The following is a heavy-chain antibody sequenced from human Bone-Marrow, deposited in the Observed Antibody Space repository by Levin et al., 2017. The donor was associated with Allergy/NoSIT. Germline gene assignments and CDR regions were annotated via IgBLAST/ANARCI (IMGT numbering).Heavy chain of an antibody. CDR2: IWDDGRNK. CDR3: ARDPDPSDYDEDTLGKDYFDP. J-gene: IGHJ5*02. V-gene: IGHV3-33*01. Sequence: GGSLRLSCAASGFSFSRYGMHWIRQTPGKGLEWVALIWDDGRNKYYADSVKGRFVISRDNSKNMLYLQMNSLRVEDTAMYYCARDPDPSDYDEDTLGKDYFDPWGQGTPVTVSS. CDR1: GFSFSRYG. D-gene: IGHD4-17*01.